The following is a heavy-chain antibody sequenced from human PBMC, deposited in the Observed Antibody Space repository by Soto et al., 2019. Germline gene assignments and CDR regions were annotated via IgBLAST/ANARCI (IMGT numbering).Heavy chain of an antibody. CDR2: ISNSGHSA. Sequence: GGSLRLSCAASGFTFSSCAMNWVRQAPGKGLEWVSVISNSGHSAYYADSVKGRLTTSRDNSKNTLYLQIMSLRAEDTAAYYFAIGGRRFLNWFGPWGQGTMVTVSS. CDR1: GFTFSSCA. CDR3: AIGGRRFLNWFGP. J-gene: IGHJ5*02. V-gene: IGHV3-23*01. D-gene: IGHD5-12*01.